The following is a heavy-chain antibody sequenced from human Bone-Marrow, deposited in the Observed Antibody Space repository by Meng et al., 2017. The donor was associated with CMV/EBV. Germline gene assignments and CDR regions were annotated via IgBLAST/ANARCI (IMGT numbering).Heavy chain of an antibody. CDR1: GYNFTGYY. D-gene: IGHD7-27*01. CDR2: INPNNGGT. CDR3: ARFELTNWGALDY. J-gene: IGHJ4*02. V-gene: IGHV1-2*02. Sequence: KASGYNFTGYYMHWVRQAPGQGLEWMGWINPNNGGTKYAQKFQGRVTMTRDTSISTAYMELSRLRSDDTAVYYCARFELTNWGALDYWGQGTLVTVSS.